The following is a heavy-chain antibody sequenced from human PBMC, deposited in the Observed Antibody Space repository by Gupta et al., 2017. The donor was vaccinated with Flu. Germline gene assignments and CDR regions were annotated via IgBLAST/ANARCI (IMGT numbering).Heavy chain of an antibody. CDR1: YA. Sequence: YACAWVRQAPGQGLEWMGGIIPIVRTTNYAQKFQGRVTITADESTGTVYMELSSLRSEDTAMYYCARDQYQVLSPDAFDIWGQGTMVTVSS. V-gene: IGHV1-69*01. J-gene: IGHJ3*02. CDR3: ARDQYQVLSPDAFDI. CDR2: IIPIVRTT. D-gene: IGHD2-2*01.